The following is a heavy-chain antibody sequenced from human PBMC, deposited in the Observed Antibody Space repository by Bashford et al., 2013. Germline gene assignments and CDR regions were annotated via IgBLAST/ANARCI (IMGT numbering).Heavy chain of an antibody. V-gene: IGHV1-2*02. CDR2: INPNGGGT. D-gene: IGHD1-26*01. CDR3: ARDGPVVGVWNAFDV. J-gene: IGHJ3*01. Sequence: WVRQAPGQGLEWMGWINPNGGGTVLAQKFQGRVTMTRDTSISTAYMELSRLRSDDTAVYFCARDGPVVGVWNAFDVWGQGTVVTVSS.